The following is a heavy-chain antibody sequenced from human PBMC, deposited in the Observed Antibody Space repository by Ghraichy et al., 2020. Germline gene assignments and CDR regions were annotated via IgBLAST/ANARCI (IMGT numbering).Heavy chain of an antibody. Sequence: SETLSLTCTVSRGSIGTYYWNWIRQPAGKGLEWIGRIYSTGNTNYNPSLKSRVTMSVDTSKNQFSLRLSSLTAADTAVYYCARWFTYSDAFGLWGQGTVVTVSS. CDR2: IYSTGNT. D-gene: IGHD3-16*01. J-gene: IGHJ3*01. CDR3: ARWFTYSDAFGL. CDR1: RGSIGTYY. V-gene: IGHV4-4*07.